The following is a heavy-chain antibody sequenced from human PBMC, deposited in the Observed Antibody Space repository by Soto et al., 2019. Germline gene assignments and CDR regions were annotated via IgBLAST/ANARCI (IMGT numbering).Heavy chain of an antibody. CDR2: IYYSGST. D-gene: IGHD6-13*01. Sequence: TSETLSLTSTVSGGSISSYDWSWIRQPPGKGLEWIGYIYYSGSTNYNPSLKSRVTISVDTSKNQFSLKLSSVTAADTAVYYCARSIAAAGKVFDYWGQGTLVTVSS. CDR1: GGSISSYD. J-gene: IGHJ4*02. V-gene: IGHV4-59*01. CDR3: ARSIAAAGKVFDY.